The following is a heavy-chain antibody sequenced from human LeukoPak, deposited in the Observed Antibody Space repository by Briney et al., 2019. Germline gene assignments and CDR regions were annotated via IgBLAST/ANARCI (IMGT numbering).Heavy chain of an antibody. CDR1: GYSFTSYW. V-gene: IGHV5-51*01. CDR3: ARRGSGQTPGYYYYMDA. D-gene: IGHD3-3*01. CDR2: IYPGDSDT. J-gene: IGHJ6*03. Sequence: GESLQISCKGSGYSFTSYWIGWVRQMPGKGLEWMGIIYPGDSDTRYSPSFQGQVTISADKSISTAYLQWSSLKASDTAMYYCARRGSGQTPGYYYYMDAWGKGTTVTVSS.